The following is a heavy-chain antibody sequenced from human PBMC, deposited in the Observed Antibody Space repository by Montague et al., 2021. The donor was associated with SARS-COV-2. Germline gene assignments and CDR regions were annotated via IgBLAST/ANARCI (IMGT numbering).Heavy chain of an antibody. CDR3: ARVRYYGSGTSLSMDV. V-gene: IGHV4-34*01. Sequence: SETLSLTCTGPGGSISSYYWSWIRQPPGKGLEWIGEINHSGSTNYNPSLKSRVTISVDTSKNQFSLKLSSVTAADTAVYYCARVRYYGSGTSLSMDVWGQGTTVTVSS. D-gene: IGHD3-10*01. J-gene: IGHJ6*02. CDR1: GGSISSYY. CDR2: INHSGST.